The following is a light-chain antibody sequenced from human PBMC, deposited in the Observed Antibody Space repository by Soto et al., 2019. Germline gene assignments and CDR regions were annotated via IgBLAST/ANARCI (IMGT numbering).Light chain of an antibody. CDR1: SRDVGGYNS. CDR2: DVI. Sequence: QSVLTQPRSLSGSPGQSVTISCTGTSRDVGGYNSVSWYQQHPGKAPKLIIYDVIERPSGVPDRFSGSKSGNTASLTISGLQAEDEADYYCCSYAGTYTFVFGTGTKLTVL. J-gene: IGLJ1*01. V-gene: IGLV2-11*01. CDR3: CSYAGTYTFV.